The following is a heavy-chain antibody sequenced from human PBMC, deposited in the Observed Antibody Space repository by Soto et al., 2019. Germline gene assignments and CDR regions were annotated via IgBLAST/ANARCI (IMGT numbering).Heavy chain of an antibody. Sequence: QVQLVQSGAEVKKPGASVKVSCKASGYTFTSYYMHWVRQAPGQGLEWMGIINPSGGSTSYAQKFQGRVTMTKDTSTSTVYMELSSLRSEDTAVYYCARGSRAAAATPLYYYYGMDVWGQGTTVTVSS. D-gene: IGHD6-13*01. CDR2: INPSGGST. V-gene: IGHV1-46*01. J-gene: IGHJ6*02. CDR3: ARGSRAAAATPLYYYYGMDV. CDR1: GYTFTSYY.